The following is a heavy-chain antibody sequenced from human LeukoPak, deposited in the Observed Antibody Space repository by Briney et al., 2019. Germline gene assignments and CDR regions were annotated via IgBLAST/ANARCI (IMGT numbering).Heavy chain of an antibody. CDR1: GFTFSSYS. D-gene: IGHD4/OR15-4a*01. CDR3: ARDTLGEGEDANYAVYYFDY. V-gene: IGHV3-21*01. Sequence: GGSLRLSCAASGFTFSSYSMNWVRQAPGKGLEWVSSISSSSSYIYYADSVKGRFTISRDNAKNSLDLQMNSLRADDTAAYYCARDTLGEGEDANYAVYYFDYWGQGTVVTVSS. J-gene: IGHJ4*02. CDR2: ISSSSSYI.